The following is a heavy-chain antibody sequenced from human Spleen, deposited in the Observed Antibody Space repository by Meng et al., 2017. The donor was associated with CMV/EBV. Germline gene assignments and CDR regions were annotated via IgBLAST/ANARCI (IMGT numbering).Heavy chain of an antibody. Sequence: CAASGFTVITNFMIWVRQAPGKGLEWVSVIYSGGDTYYADSVKGRFTISRDNSKNTLFLQMNSLRAEDTAVYYCARVWGSSRRFFDFWGQGTLVTVSS. CDR3: ARVWGSSRRFFDF. V-gene: IGHV3-53*01. CDR1: GFTVITNF. J-gene: IGHJ4*02. D-gene: IGHD3-16*01. CDR2: IYSGGDT.